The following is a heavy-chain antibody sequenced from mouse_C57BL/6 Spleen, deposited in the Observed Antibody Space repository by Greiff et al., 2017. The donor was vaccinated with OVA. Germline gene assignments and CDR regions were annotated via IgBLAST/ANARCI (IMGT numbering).Heavy chain of an antibody. CDR2: IDPYDSYT. J-gene: IGHJ4*01. Sequence: QVQLQQPGAELVMPGASVKLSCKASGYTFTSYWMHWVKQRPGQGLEWIGEIDPYDSYTTYNQKFKGKSTLTVYKASITAYMQLSSLTSEDSAVYYCARTRAYPDYWGQGTSVTVSS. D-gene: IGHD2-10*01. V-gene: IGHV1-69*01. CDR1: GYTFTSYW. CDR3: ARTRAYPDY.